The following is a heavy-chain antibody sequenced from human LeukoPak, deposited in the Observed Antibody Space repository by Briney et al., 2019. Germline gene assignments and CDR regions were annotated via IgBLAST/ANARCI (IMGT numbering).Heavy chain of an antibody. CDR2: IWYDGSNK. CDR3: ARALDTAMVTSIGY. V-gene: IGHV3-33*01. D-gene: IGHD5-18*01. J-gene: IGHJ4*02. Sequence: GGSLRLSCAASGFTFSSYGMHWVRQAPGKGLEWVAVIWYDGSNKYYADSVKGRFTISRDNSKNTLHLQMNSLRAEDTAVYYCARALDTAMVTSIGYWGQGTLVTVSS. CDR1: GFTFSSYG.